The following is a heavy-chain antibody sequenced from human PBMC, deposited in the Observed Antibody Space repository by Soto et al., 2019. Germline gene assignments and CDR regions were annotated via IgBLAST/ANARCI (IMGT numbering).Heavy chain of an antibody. CDR3: AKDTRAAADPYYFDY. Sequence: GRSLSLSCAASGFTFRAYSMNWVRQAPGKGLEWVSAIGRSTRSTYYADSVKGRFTISRDNSKNTLYLQMNSLRAEDTAIYYCAKDTRAAADPYYFDYWGQGTLVTVSS. J-gene: IGHJ4*02. D-gene: IGHD6-13*01. CDR1: GFTFRAYS. V-gene: IGHV3-23*01. CDR2: IGRSTRST.